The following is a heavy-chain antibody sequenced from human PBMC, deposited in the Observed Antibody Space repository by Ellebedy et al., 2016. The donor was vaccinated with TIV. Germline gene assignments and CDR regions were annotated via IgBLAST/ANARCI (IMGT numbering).Heavy chain of an antibody. V-gene: IGHV3-23*01. Sequence: GESLKISCAASGFTFSCCAMSWVRQAPGKGLEWVLVISNSGDTTYADSVKGRFTISRDNSKNTLYLQMNSLRAEDTAVYYCAKLGGIYTWYAEYWGQGTLVTVSS. CDR3: AKLGGIYTWYAEY. CDR2: ISNSGDTT. D-gene: IGHD6-13*01. J-gene: IGHJ4*02. CDR1: GFTFSCCA.